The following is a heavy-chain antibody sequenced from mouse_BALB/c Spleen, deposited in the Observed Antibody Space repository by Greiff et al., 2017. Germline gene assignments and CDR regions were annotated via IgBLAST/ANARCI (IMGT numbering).Heavy chain of an antibody. J-gene: IGHJ2*01. CDR2: IDTSDSYT. CDR1: GYTFTDYW. Sequence: QVQLQQPGAELVMPGASVKMSCKASGYTFTDYWMHWVKQRPGQGLEWIGAIDTSDSYTSYNQKFKGKATLTVDESSSTAYMQLSSLTSEDSAVYYCARSLAYWGQGTTLTVSS. V-gene: IGHV1-69*01. CDR3: ARSLAY.